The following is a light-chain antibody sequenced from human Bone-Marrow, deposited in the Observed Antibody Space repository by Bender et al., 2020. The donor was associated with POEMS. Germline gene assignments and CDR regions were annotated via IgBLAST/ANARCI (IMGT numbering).Light chain of an antibody. CDR1: SSDIAGYNS. V-gene: IGLV2-23*02. Sequence: QSALTQPASVSGSPGQSITISCTGASSDIAGYNSVSWYQQHPGKAPKLVIYDVQSRPSGVSNRFSASKSGSTASLTISGLQAEDEADYYCYSFAGSSTFESYVFGTGTKVSVL. J-gene: IGLJ1*01. CDR2: DVQ. CDR3: YSFAGSSTFESYV.